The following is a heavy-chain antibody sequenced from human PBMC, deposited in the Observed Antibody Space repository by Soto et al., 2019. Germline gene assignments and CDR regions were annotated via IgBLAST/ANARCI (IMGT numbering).Heavy chain of an antibody. CDR2: ISNSGST. CDR3: ATESGSTYGYFDY. J-gene: IGHJ4*02. CDR1: AGSVTSDEDY. D-gene: IGHD4-17*01. V-gene: IGHV4-30-4*01. Sequence: PSETLSLTCTVSAGSVTSDEDYWCWIRQSPGKGLEWIGYISNSGSTGYNPSLKTRLSMSVDRSKNQFTLRLTSVTAADTAVYFCATESGSTYGYFDYWGQGAQVTVSS.